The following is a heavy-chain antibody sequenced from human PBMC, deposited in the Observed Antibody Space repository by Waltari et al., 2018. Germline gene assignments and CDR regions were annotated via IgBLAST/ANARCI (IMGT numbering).Heavy chain of an antibody. CDR1: GFTFDDYT. J-gene: IGHJ4*02. Sequence: EVQLVESGGVVVQPGGSLRLSCAASGFTFDDYTMHWVRQAPGKGLEWVSLISWDGGSTYYADSVKGRFTISRDNSKNSLYLQMNSLRTEDTALYYCAKDSRAGTTPGYFDYWGQGTLVTVSS. CDR3: AKDSRAGTTPGYFDY. CDR2: ISWDGGST. D-gene: IGHD1-7*01. V-gene: IGHV3-43*01.